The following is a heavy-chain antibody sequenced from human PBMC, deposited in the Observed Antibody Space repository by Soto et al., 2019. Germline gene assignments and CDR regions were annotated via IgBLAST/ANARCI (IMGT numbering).Heavy chain of an antibody. D-gene: IGHD6-13*01. CDR3: ARGTYSSSWPPTFDY. Sequence: GGSLRLSCAASVFTFSSYWMRWVRQAPGKGLVWVSRINSDGSSTSYADSVKGRFTISRDNAKNTLYLQMNSLRAEDTAVYYCARGTYSSSWPPTFDYWGQGTLVTV. J-gene: IGHJ4*02. V-gene: IGHV3-74*01. CDR2: INSDGSST. CDR1: VFTFSSYW.